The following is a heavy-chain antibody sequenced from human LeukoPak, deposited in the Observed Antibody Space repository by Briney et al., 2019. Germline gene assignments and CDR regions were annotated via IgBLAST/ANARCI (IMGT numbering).Heavy chain of an antibody. D-gene: IGHD1-26*01. J-gene: IGHJ4*02. CDR3: ARSRWEPYYFDY. V-gene: IGHV4-38-2*02. CDR1: GYSISSGYY. CDR2: IYHSGST. Sequence: PSETLSLTCTVSGYSISSGYYWGWIRQPPGKGLEWIGSIYHSGSTYYNPSLKSRVTISVDTSKNQFSLKLSSVTAADTAVYYCARSRWEPYYFDYWGQGTLVTVSS.